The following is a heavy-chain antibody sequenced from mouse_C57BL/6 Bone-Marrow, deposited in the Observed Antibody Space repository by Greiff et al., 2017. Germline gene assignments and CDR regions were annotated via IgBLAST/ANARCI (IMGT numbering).Heavy chain of an antibody. CDR1: GFNIKDYY. D-gene: IGHD1-1*01. CDR2: IDPEDGGT. J-gene: IGHJ2*01. Sequence: EVQLVESGAELVRPGASVKMSCTASGFNIKDYYMHWVKQRPEQGLEWIGRIDPEDGGTEYDPKFKGKATMTADTSSNTAYLQLSSLTSEDTAVYYFTIPITSVVAGDDWGQGTTLTVSS. CDR3: TIPITSVVAGDD. V-gene: IGHV14-1*01.